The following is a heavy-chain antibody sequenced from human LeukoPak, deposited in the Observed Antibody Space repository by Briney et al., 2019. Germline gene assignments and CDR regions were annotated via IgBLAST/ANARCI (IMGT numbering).Heavy chain of an antibody. Sequence: PGGSLRLSCAASGYTFSCCSMNWVRQAPGKGLEWLSSINNSGDDKYHADSVQGRFTISRDNAKNSLYLQMNSLRAEDTAVYYCVRELDRIQDLDSWGQGTQVAVSS. CDR2: INNSGDDK. D-gene: IGHD1-1*01. J-gene: IGHJ4*02. CDR1: GYTFSCCS. CDR3: VRELDRIQDLDS. V-gene: IGHV3-21*01.